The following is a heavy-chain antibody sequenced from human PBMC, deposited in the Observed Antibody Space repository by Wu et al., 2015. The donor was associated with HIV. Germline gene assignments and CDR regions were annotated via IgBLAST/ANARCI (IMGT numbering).Heavy chain of an antibody. CDR3: ARNTDSVATSLYSLGV. Sequence: QAQLVQLGAEVKKPGSSVKVTCKASGDGFTSYAVSWVRQAPGQGLEWMGGINPLFGTTKHAERFQDRVTFTTDESKSTAYMELSSLRSEDTAVYYCARNTDSVATSLYSLGVWGQGTTGHRSP. CDR2: INPLFGTT. J-gene: IGHJ6*02. D-gene: IGHD5-12*01. CDR1: GDGFTSYA. V-gene: IGHV1-69*05.